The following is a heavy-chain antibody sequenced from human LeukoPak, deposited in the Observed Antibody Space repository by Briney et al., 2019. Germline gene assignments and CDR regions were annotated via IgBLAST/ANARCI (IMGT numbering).Heavy chain of an antibody. V-gene: IGHV1-18*01. CDR2: FSAYNGNT. CDR1: GYTFTSYG. Sequence: ASVTVSCKASGYTFTSYGISWVRQAPGQGLEWMGWFSAYNGNTKYAQKIQGRVTMTTDTSTSTAYMELRSLRSDDTAVYYCARVKSDYYDSSGYYYGYMDVWGKGTTVTISS. D-gene: IGHD3-22*01. J-gene: IGHJ6*03. CDR3: ARVKSDYYDSSGYYYGYMDV.